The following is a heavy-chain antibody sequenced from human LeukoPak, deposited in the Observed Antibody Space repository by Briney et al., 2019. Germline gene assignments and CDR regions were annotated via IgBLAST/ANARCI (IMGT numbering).Heavy chain of an antibody. CDR2: IIPIFGTA. V-gene: IGHV1-69*01. Sequence: GSSVKVSCKAPGGTFSSYAISWVRQAHGQGLEWMGGIIPIFGTANYAQKFQGRVTITADESTSTAYMELSSLRSEDTAVYYCATRVRDDYGDYGSHWFDPWGQGTLVTVSS. J-gene: IGHJ5*02. D-gene: IGHD4-17*01. CDR3: ATRVRDDYGDYGSHWFDP. CDR1: GGTFSSYA.